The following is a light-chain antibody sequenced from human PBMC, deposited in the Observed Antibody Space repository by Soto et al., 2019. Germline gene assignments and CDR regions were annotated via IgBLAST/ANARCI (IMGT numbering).Light chain of an antibody. V-gene: IGKV3-11*01. CDR3: QKRSNWPPWT. J-gene: IGKJ1*01. CDR1: QSVSNY. Sequence: EIVLTQSPATLSLSPGEKATLSCRASQSVSNYLAWYQQKPGQAPRLLIYDASNRATGIPARFSGSGSGTDFTLTISSLEPEDCAVYYCQKRSNWPPWTFGQGTKVEIK. CDR2: DAS.